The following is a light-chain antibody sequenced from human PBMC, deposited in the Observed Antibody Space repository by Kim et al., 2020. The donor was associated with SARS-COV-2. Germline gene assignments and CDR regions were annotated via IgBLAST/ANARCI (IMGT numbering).Light chain of an antibody. CDR3: ATWDDSLNGQV. V-gene: IGLV1-44*01. CDR1: SSNIGSNT. Sequence: QSVLTQPPSASGTPGQRVNISCSGSSSNIGSNTVNWYQLFPGTAPKLLIRSNTQRPSGVPDRFSGSRSGTSASLAISGLQSEDEADYYCATWDDSLNGQVFGGGTQLTVL. J-gene: IGLJ3*02. CDR2: SNT.